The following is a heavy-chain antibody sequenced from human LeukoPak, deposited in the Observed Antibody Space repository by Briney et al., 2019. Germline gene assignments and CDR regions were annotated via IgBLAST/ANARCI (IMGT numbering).Heavy chain of an antibody. Sequence: PSETLSLTCTVSGGSISSSSYYWGWIRQPPGKGLEWIGSIYYSGSTYYNPSLKSRVTISVDTSKNQFSLKLSSVTAADTAVYYCTKDRVSTVLDLFDYWGQGTLVTVSS. J-gene: IGHJ4*02. CDR3: TKDRVSTVLDLFDY. CDR2: IYYSGST. CDR1: GGSISSSSYY. V-gene: IGHV4-39*07. D-gene: IGHD5/OR15-5a*01.